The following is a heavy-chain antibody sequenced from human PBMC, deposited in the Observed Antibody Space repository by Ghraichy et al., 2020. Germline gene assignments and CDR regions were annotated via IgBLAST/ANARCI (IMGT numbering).Heavy chain of an antibody. J-gene: IGHJ5*02. D-gene: IGHD3-22*01. CDR2: ISSSSSTI. CDR1: GFTFSSYS. CDR3: ARKTDYYDSSGYVRWFDP. V-gene: IGHV3-48*02. Sequence: GGSLTLSCAASGFTFSSYSMNWVRQAPGKGLEWVSYISSSSSTIYYADSVKGRFTISRDNAKNSLYLQMNSLRDEDTAVYYCARKTDYYDSSGYVRWFDPWGQGTLVTVSS.